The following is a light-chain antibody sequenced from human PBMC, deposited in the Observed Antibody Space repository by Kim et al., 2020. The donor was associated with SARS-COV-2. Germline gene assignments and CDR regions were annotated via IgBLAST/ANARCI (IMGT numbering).Light chain of an antibody. V-gene: IGLV1-44*01. CDR1: RSNIGSNT. J-gene: IGLJ2*01. Sequence: QPVLTQPPSASETPGQRVTISCSGSRSNIGSNTVNWYQQLPGTAPKLLIYSNNQRPSGVPDRFSGSKSDTSASLAISGLQSEDEADYYCAAWDDSLNGLVFGGGTQLTVL. CDR3: AAWDDSLNGLV. CDR2: SNN.